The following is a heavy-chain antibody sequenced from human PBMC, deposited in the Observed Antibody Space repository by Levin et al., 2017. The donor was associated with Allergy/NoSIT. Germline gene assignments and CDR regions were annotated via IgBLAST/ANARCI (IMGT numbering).Heavy chain of an antibody. V-gene: IGHV3-11*01. J-gene: IGHJ3*02. CDR3: ARGWGVTREIAGI. D-gene: IGHD2-21*02. Sequence: LSLTCAASGFTFSDYYMSWIRQAPGKGLEWVSYISSSGSTIYYADSVKGRFTISRDNAKNSLYLQMNSLRAEDTAVYYCARGWGVTREIAGIWGQGTMVTVSS. CDR2: ISSSGSTI. CDR1: GFTFSDYY.